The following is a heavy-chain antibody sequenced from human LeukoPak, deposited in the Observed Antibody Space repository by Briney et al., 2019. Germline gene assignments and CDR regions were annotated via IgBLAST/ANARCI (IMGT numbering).Heavy chain of an antibody. CDR2: ISYDGFTK. V-gene: IGHV3-30-3*01. Sequence: GGSLRLSCAVSGFTFNKYAIHWVRQAPGKGLEWVAFISYDGFTKYYADPVKGRFTISRDNSQNTLDLQMNSLRAEDTAVYYCARDLSERYSTDYWGQGTLVTVSS. CDR1: GFTFNKYA. J-gene: IGHJ4*02. D-gene: IGHD1-26*01. CDR3: ARDLSERYSTDY.